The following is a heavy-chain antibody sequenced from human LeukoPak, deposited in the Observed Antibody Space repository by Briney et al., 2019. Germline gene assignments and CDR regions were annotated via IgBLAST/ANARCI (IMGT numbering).Heavy chain of an antibody. CDR1: GFTFSRYY. Sequence: PGGSLRLSCAASGFTFSRYYMHWVRQAPGKGLVWVSRINSDGSGTTYADSVKGRFTVSRDNAKNTLYLQMYSLRVEDTAMYYCTRVFAGDEYSSSGYWGQGTLVTVSS. CDR3: TRVFAGDEYSSSGY. J-gene: IGHJ4*02. CDR2: INSDGSGT. D-gene: IGHD6-13*01. V-gene: IGHV3-74*01.